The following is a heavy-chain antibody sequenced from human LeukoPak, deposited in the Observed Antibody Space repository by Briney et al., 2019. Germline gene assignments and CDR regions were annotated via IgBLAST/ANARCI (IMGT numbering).Heavy chain of an antibody. CDR3: ARDALRDVKWVQRLYYYYYMDV. V-gene: IGHV1-46*01. J-gene: IGHJ6*03. CDR2: INPSGGST. Sequence: ASVKVSCQASGYTFTSYYMHWVRQAPGQGLEWMGIINPSGGSTSYAQKFQGRVTMTRDMSTSTVYMELSSLRSEDTAVYYCARDALRDVKWVQRLYYYYYMDVWGKGTTVTVSS. CDR1: GYTFTSYY. D-gene: IGHD6-25*01.